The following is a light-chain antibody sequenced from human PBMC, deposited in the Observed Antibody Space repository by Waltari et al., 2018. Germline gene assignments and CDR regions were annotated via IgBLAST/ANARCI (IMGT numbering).Light chain of an antibody. CDR2: GAS. Sequence: EIVLTQSPATLSLSPGESATLSCRAIQSVASYLPWYHQNPGQPPRLLVYGASNRATGIPARFSGSGSGTDFTLTIDSLESEDFAVYYCHQRSNWPITFGQGTRLEIK. CDR3: HQRSNWPIT. V-gene: IGKV3-11*01. J-gene: IGKJ5*01. CDR1: QSVASY.